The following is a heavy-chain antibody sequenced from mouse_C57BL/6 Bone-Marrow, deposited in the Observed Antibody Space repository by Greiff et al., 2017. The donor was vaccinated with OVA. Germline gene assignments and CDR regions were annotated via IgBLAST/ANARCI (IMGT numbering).Heavy chain of an antibody. Sequence: VQLKESGPELVKPGASVKISCKASGYTFTDYYINWVKQRPGQGLEWIGWIFPGSGSTYYNEKFKGKATLTVDKSSSTAYMLLSSLTSEDSAVYFCAPRVARGDYFDYWGQGTTLTVSS. CDR3: APRVARGDYFDY. CDR2: IFPGSGST. CDR1: GYTFTDYY. J-gene: IGHJ2*01. V-gene: IGHV1-75*01.